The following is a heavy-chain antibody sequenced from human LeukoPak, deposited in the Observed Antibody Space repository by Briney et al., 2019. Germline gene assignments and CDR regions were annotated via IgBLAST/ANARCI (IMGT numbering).Heavy chain of an antibody. Sequence: GGSLRLSCAASGFSFSDSYMSWIRQAPGQGLEWLSYIKSSDTSTFYADSVKGRFTVSRDNAKNSLYLQMNSLRAEGTAVYYCARRGNMSSHAFDIWGQGTVVTVSS. CDR3: ARRGNMSSHAFDI. D-gene: IGHD2/OR15-2a*01. CDR1: GFSFSDSY. V-gene: IGHV3-11*01. CDR2: IKSSDTST. J-gene: IGHJ3*02.